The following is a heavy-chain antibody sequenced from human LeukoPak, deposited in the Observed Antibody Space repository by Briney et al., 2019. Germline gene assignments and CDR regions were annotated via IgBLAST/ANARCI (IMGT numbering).Heavy chain of an antibody. CDR1: GITFSSYG. D-gene: IGHD3-9*01. V-gene: IGHV3-30*02. CDR3: AKDAIGRHFDWLSQFDY. J-gene: IGHJ4*02. Sequence: GGSLRLSCAASGITFSSYGMHWVRQAPGKGLEWVAFIRYDGSNKYYADSVKGRFTISRDNSKNTLYLQMNSLRAEDTAVYYCAKDAIGRHFDWLSQFDYWGQGTLVTVSS. CDR2: IRYDGSNK.